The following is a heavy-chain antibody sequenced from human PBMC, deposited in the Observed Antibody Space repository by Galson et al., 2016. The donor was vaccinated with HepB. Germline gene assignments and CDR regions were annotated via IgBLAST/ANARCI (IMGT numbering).Heavy chain of an antibody. J-gene: IGHJ4*02. CDR3: ARVDGDYEYFDY. D-gene: IGHD4-17*01. V-gene: IGHV4-38-2*02. CDR2: IYHTGNT. Sequence: ETLSLTCTVSGYSIGSGYYWGWIRQPPGKGLEWIAIIYHTGNTYYNPSLESRVTISVDTSKNQFSLKLNSVTAADTAMYYCARVDGDYEYFDYWGQGTLVAVSS. CDR1: GYSIGSGYY.